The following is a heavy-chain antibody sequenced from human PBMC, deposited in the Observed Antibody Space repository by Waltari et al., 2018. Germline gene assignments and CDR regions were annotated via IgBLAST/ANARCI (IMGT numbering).Heavy chain of an antibody. CDR1: GYTFTAYY. J-gene: IGHJ6*03. CDR2: INPDTGGT. D-gene: IGHD3-22*01. Sequence: QVQLVQSGAEVKKPGASLKVSCQASGYTFTAYYIHWVRQAPGQGLEWMGWINPDTGGTNYARKFQGRVTMSRDTSSRTADMELNWLKSDDTAVYYCARGNYFETSGDIASYMDVWGKGTTVTISS. CDR3: ARGNYFETSGDIASYMDV. V-gene: IGHV1-2*02.